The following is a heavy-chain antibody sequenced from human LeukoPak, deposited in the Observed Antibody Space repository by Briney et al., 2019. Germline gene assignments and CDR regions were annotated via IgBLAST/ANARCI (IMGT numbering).Heavy chain of an antibody. CDR2: IISGDNS. V-gene: IGHV3-23*01. CDR3: AKDMQLST. CDR1: GFNFRDAA. Sequence: PGGSLRLSCAASGFNFRDAAMTWVRQAPGKGLEWVSLIISGDNSYYADSVKGRFTISRDNSKNTLSLQMNSLRVEDTAIYYCAKDMQLSTWGLGTMVTVSS. J-gene: IGHJ3*01. D-gene: IGHD3-16*02.